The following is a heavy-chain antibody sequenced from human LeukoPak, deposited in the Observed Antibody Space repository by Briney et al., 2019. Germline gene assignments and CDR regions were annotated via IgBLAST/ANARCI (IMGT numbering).Heavy chain of an antibody. CDR1: GGSFSGYY. CDR2: INHSGST. V-gene: IGHV4-34*01. D-gene: IGHD6-19*01. J-gene: IGHJ4*02. CDR3: AIFIAVAGTRHFDY. Sequence: SETLSLTCAVYGGSFSGYYWSWIRQPPGKGLEWNGEINHSGSTNYNPSLKSRVTISVDTSKNQFSLKLSSVTAADTAVYYCAIFIAVAGTRHFDYWGQGTLVTVSS.